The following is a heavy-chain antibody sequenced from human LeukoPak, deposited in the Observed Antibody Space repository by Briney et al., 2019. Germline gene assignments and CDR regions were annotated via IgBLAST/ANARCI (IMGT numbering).Heavy chain of an antibody. CDR2: IYSGGST. J-gene: IGHJ4*02. CDR3: AMTYGDLPVPDY. V-gene: IGHV3-66*01. D-gene: IGHD4-17*01. Sequence: GGSLRLSCAASGFTVSSNYMSWVRQAPGKGLEWVSVIYSGGSTYYADSVKGRFTISRDNSKNTLYLQMNSLRAEDTAVYYCAMTYGDLPVPDYWGQGTLVTVSS. CDR1: GFTVSSNY.